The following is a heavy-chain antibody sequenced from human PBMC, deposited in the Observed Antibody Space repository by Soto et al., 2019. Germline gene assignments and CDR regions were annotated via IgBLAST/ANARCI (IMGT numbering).Heavy chain of an antibody. D-gene: IGHD5-12*01. CDR2: ISGSVGTT. V-gene: IGHV3-23*01. CDR1: GFTFRNYA. Sequence: LRLSCAASGFTFRNYAMSWVRRAPGKGLEWVSAISGSVGTTFYADSVKGRFTISRDNSKNTLYLQMNSLRAEDTAVYYCAKGGVEMATIDYYFDYWGQGTLVTVSS. CDR3: AKGGVEMATIDYYFDY. J-gene: IGHJ4*02.